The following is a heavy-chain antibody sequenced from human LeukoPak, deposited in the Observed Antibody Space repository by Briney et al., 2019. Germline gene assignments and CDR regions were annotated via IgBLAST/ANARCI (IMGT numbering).Heavy chain of an antibody. J-gene: IGHJ5*02. CDR2: INPSGGST. CDR3: ARDKEGIVVVKATYNWFDP. V-gene: IGHV1-46*01. D-gene: IGHD3-22*01. CDR1: GYTFTSYY. Sequence: ASVKVSCKASGYTFTSYYMHWVRQAPGQGLEWMGIINPSGGSTSYAQKFQGRVTMTRDTSTSTVYMELSSLRSEDTAVYYCARDKEGIVVVKATYNWFDPWGQGTLVTVSS.